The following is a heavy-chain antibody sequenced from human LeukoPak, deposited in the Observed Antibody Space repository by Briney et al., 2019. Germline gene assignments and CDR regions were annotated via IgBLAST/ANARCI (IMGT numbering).Heavy chain of an antibody. J-gene: IGHJ4*02. CDR2: ISYDGSNK. CDR3: ASQLFSGFDY. Sequence: GGSLRLSCAASGFTFSSYAMHWVRQAPGKGLEWVAVISYDGSNKYYADSVKGRFTISRDNSKNTLYLQMNSLRAEDTAAYYCASQLFSGFDYWGQGTLVTVSS. V-gene: IGHV3-30-3*01. CDR1: GFTFSSYA. D-gene: IGHD1-26*01.